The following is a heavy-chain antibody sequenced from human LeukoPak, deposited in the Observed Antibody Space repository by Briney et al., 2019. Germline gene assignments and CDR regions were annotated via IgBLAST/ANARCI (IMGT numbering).Heavy chain of an antibody. J-gene: IGHJ5*02. Sequence: ASVKVSCKASGYTFTSYGISWVRQAPGQGLEWMGWISAYNGNTNYAQKLQGRVTMTTDTSTSTAYMELRSLRSDDTAVYYCARVKGGAKRVLMVYATENWFDPWGQGTLVTVSS. CDR3: ARVKGGAKRVLMVYATENWFDP. V-gene: IGHV1-18*01. CDR2: ISAYNGNT. CDR1: GYTFTSYG. D-gene: IGHD2-8*01.